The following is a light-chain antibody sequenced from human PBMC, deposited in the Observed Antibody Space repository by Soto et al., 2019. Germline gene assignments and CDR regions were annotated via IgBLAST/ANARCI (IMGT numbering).Light chain of an antibody. CDR1: SSDVGGYNY. J-gene: IGLJ3*02. Sequence: QSALTQPASVSGSPGQSITISCTGTSSDVGGYNYVSWYQQHPGKAPKLMIFEVTYRPSGVSNRFSGSKSGNTASLTISGLQAEDEADYYCRSYTSNINWVFGGGTKLTVL. CDR2: EVT. V-gene: IGLV2-14*01. CDR3: RSYTSNINWV.